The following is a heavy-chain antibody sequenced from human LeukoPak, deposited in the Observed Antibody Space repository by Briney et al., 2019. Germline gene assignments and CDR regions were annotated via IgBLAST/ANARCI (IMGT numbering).Heavy chain of an antibody. CDR2: ISAYNGNT. V-gene: IGHV1-18*01. CDR3: ARGGFSYYDILTGYFFDY. D-gene: IGHD3-9*01. Sequence: ASVKVSCKASGYTFTSYGISWVRQAPGQGLEWMGWISAYNGNTNYAQKLQGRVTMTTDTSTSTAYMELRSLRSDDTAVYYCARGGFSYYDILTGYFFDYWGQGTLVTVS. J-gene: IGHJ4*02. CDR1: GYTFTSYG.